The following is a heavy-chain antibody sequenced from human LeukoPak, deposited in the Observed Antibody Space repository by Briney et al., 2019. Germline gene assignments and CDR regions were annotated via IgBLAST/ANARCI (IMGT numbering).Heavy chain of an antibody. CDR2: ISSSGSTI. D-gene: IGHD3-10*02. J-gene: IGHJ6*04. Sequence: GGSLRLSCAASGFTFSSYEMNWVRQAPGKGLEWVSYISSSGSTIYYADSVKGRFTISRDNAENSLYLQMNSLRAEDTAVYYCAELGITMIGGVWGKGTTVTVSS. V-gene: IGHV3-48*03. CDR3: AELGITMIGGV. CDR1: GFTFSSYE.